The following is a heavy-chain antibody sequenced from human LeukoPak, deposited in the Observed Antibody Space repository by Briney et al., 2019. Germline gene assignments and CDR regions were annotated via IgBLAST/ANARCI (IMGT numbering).Heavy chain of an antibody. Sequence: ASVNVSCKASGYTFTSYAMNWVRQAPGQGLEWMGWINTNTGNPTYAQGFTGRFVFSLDTSVSTAYLQISSLKAEDTAVYYCARALTITIFGEVHYYYYGIDVWGQGTTVTVSS. D-gene: IGHD3-3*01. V-gene: IGHV7-4-1*02. CDR2: INTNTGNP. CDR3: ARALTITIFGEVHYYYYGIDV. J-gene: IGHJ6*02. CDR1: GYTFTSYA.